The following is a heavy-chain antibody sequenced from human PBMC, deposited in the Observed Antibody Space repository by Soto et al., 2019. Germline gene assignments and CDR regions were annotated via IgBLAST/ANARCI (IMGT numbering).Heavy chain of an antibody. D-gene: IGHD1-26*01. CDR2: IYYSGTT. J-gene: IGHJ4*02. CDR3: ARREIEGPIDY. Sequence: SQTRPLTCALSGNSISSGGHYLSWIRQPPGKGLEWIGYIYYSGTTYYNPSLKSRVTMSVDTSKNQFSLKLTSVTAVYTAVYYCARREIEGPIDYWGQGTLVTVSS. V-gene: IGHV4-30-2*01. CDR1: GNSISSGGHY.